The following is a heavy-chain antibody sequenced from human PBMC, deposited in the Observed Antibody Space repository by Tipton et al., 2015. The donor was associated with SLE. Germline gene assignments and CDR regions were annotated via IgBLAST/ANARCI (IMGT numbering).Heavy chain of an antibody. CDR1: GFSFSSYG. D-gene: IGHD6-13*01. J-gene: IGHJ6*02. V-gene: IGHV3-30*18. Sequence: RSLRLSCAASGFSFSSYGMHWVRQAPGKGLEWVAVIWYDGSNTSYADSVKGRFTISRDNSENTLSLQMDSLRAEDTAVYYCAKARAAVKRTLYYYYGMDVWGQGTTVTVSS. CDR3: AKARAAVKRTLYYYYGMDV. CDR2: IWYDGSNT.